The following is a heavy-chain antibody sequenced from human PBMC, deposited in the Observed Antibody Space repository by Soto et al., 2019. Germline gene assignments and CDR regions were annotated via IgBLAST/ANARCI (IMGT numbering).Heavy chain of an antibody. D-gene: IGHD6-19*01. CDR1: GYIFTDYY. CDR2: MNPNSDGA. Sequence: QVHLVKSGAEVKELGASVKVSCKASGYIFTDYYIHWGRQAPGQGLEWMGWMNPNSDGANYAEKFRGRVTMTRDKCLRTAYIEVNRLTSDDTAVYFCAIGGGSGWHGDWFDPWGQGTLVTVSS. CDR3: AIGGGSGWHGDWFDP. V-gene: IGHV1-2*02. J-gene: IGHJ5*02.